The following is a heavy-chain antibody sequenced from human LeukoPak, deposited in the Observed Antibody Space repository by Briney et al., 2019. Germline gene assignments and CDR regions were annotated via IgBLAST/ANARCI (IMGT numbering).Heavy chain of an antibody. CDR3: ARDRGGSYSFDY. J-gene: IGHJ4*02. CDR2: INHSRNT. Sequence: SETLSLTCAVYGGSFSGYYWSWIRQPPGKGLEWIGEINHSRNTNYNPSLKSRVTISVDASKNQFSLKVSSVTAADTAVYYCARDRGGSYSFDYWGQGTLVTVSS. CDR1: GGSFSGYY. D-gene: IGHD1-26*01. V-gene: IGHV4-34*01.